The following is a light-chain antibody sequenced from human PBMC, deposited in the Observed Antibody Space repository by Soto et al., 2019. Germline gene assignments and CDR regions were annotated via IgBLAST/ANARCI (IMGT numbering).Light chain of an antibody. Sequence: EVVLTQSPGTLSLSPGERATLSCRASQSVSNNWLAWYQQKPGQAPRLLMYGASSRPGGIPDKFSGSGSGTDFTLTINRLEPEDFAVYYCQQYGRSPYTFGQGTKVEI. CDR1: QSVSNNW. V-gene: IGKV3-20*01. CDR3: QQYGRSPYT. J-gene: IGKJ2*01. CDR2: GAS.